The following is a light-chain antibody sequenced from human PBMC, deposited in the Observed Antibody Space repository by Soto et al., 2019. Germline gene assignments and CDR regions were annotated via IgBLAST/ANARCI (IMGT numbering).Light chain of an antibody. J-gene: IGKJ1*01. V-gene: IGKV3-15*01. CDR3: QKYIILFT. Sequence: DIVMTQSPATLSVSPGERATLSCRPSQSVSSNLAWYQQKPGQSPRLLIYGASTRASGVPARFSGSGSATVITPTISLLQSEYFADYYCQKYIILFTFGQGTKVEIK. CDR2: GAS. CDR1: QSVSSN.